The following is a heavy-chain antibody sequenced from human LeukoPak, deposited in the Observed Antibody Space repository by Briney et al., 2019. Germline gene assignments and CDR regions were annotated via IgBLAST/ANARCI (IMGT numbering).Heavy chain of an antibody. D-gene: IGHD5-12*01. CDR3: ASFSGYSGYDKRTPFDY. J-gene: IGHJ4*02. CDR1: GGSISSSSYY. Sequence: SETLSLTCTVSGGSISSSSYYWGWIRQPPGKGLEWIGSIYYSGSTYYNPSLKSRVTISVDTSKNQFSLKLSSVTAADTAVYYCASFSGYSGYDKRTPFDYWGQGTLVTVSS. CDR2: IYYSGST. V-gene: IGHV4-39*07.